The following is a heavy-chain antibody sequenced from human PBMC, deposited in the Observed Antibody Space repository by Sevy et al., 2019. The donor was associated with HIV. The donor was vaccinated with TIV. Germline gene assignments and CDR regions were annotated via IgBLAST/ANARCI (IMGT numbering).Heavy chain of an antibody. V-gene: IGHV4-31*03. Sequence: SETLSLTCTVSGGSISSGGYYWSWIRQHPGKGLEWIGYIYYSGSTYYNPSLKSRVTISVDTSKIQFSLKLSSVTAADTAVYYCARDFGLAYFDYWGQGTLVTVSS. CDR3: ARDFGLAYFDY. CDR2: IYYSGST. J-gene: IGHJ4*02. CDR1: GGSISSGGYY. D-gene: IGHD3-3*01.